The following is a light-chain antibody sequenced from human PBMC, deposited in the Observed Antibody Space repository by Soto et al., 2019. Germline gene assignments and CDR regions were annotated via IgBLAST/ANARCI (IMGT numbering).Light chain of an antibody. Sequence: EIVLTQSPATLSLSPGERATLSCRASQSVSSSLAWFQHKPGQAPRLLIYDASNRATGIASRFSGSGSGTDFTLTISSLEPEDFAVYYCHQTGNWPRTFGGGTKVELK. CDR3: HQTGNWPRT. CDR1: QSVSSS. V-gene: IGKV3-11*01. J-gene: IGKJ4*01. CDR2: DAS.